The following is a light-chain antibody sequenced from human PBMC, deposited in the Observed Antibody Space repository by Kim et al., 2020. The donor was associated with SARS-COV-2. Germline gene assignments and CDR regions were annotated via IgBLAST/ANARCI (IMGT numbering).Light chain of an antibody. V-gene: IGKV3-20*01. CDR3: QQYGSSRT. CDR1: QSVSSSY. CDR2: GAS. Sequence: EIVLTQSPGTLSLSPVERATLSCRASQSVSSSYLAWYQQKPGQAPRLLIYGASSRATGIPDRFSGSGSGTDFTLTISRLEPEDFAVYYCQQYGSSRTFGPGTKVDIK. J-gene: IGKJ3*01.